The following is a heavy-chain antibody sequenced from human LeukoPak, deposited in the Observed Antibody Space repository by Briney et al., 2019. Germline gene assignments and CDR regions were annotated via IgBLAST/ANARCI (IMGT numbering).Heavy chain of an antibody. D-gene: IGHD6-6*01. CDR3: ARDKQFVHFDS. V-gene: IGHV1-2*02. Sequence: ASVKVSCKSSGHTLNNHFIHWLRRAPGQGLEWMGWIHPNSGGTNYAQKFQGRVTMTRDTPSSTAFLEVSRLRADDTAVYYCARDKQFVHFDSWGQGTLVTVSS. CDR1: GHTLNNHF. J-gene: IGHJ4*02. CDR2: IHPNSGGT.